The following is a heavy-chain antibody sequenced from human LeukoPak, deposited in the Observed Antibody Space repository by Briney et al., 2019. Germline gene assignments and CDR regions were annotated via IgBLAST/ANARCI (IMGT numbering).Heavy chain of an antibody. CDR2: ITGSGDTT. J-gene: IGHJ4*02. D-gene: IGHD3-10*01. CDR1: GFTFSHYA. V-gene: IGHV3-23*01. CDR3: AKDGLVWFGELN. Sequence: GGSLRLSCAASGFTFSHYAMSWVRQAPGKGLEWVSAITGSGDTTYYADSVKGRFTISRDNAKNTLYLQVNSLRAEDTAIYYCAKDGLVWFGELNWGQGTLVTVSS.